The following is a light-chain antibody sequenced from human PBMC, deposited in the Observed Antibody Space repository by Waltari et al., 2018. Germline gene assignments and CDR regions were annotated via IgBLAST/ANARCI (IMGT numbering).Light chain of an antibody. V-gene: IGLV2-14*03. CDR3: TSYTSKNTFI. CDR2: SVI. CDR1: ATDIGGYDY. J-gene: IGLJ2*01. Sequence: QSALTQPASVFGSLGQSVTISCTGTATDIGGYDYVSWYQQHSGKAPKLLIFSVINRPSEISARFSASKSGNTASLSISGLQTEDEADYHCTSYTSKNTFIFGGGTRLTVL.